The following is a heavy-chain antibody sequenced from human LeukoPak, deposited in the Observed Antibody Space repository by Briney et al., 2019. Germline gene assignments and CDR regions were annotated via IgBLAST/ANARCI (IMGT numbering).Heavy chain of an antibody. D-gene: IGHD1-7*01. CDR2: INHSGST. CDR3: ARARWNYGLYYFDY. V-gene: IGHV4-34*01. Sequence: PSETLSLTCAVYGGSFSGYYWSGIRQPPGKGLEWIGEINHSGSTNYNPSLKSRVTISVDTSKNQFSLKLSSVTAADTAVYYCARARWNYGLYYFDYWGQGTLVTVSS. CDR1: GGSFSGYY. J-gene: IGHJ4*02.